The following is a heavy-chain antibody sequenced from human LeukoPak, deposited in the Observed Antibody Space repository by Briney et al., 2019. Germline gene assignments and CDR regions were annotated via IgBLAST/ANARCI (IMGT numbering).Heavy chain of an antibody. V-gene: IGHV4-34*01. CDR2: INHSGST. CDR3: ARGLNGGFDP. D-gene: IGHD1-1*01. CDR1: GGSFSGYY. J-gene: IGHJ5*02. Sequence: SETLSLTCAVYGGSFSGYYWSWIRQPPGKGLEWIGEINHSGSTNYNPSLKSRVTISVDTSKNQFSLKLSSVTAADTAVYYCARGLNGGFDPWGQGTLVTVSS.